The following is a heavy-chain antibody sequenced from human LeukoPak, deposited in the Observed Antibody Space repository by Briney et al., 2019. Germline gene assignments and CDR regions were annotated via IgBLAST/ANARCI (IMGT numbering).Heavy chain of an antibody. CDR3: ARGPHDSSGYYYGEFDY. CDR2: IYTGGST. D-gene: IGHD3-22*01. Sequence: GGSLRLSCAASGFTVSSNYMSWVRQAPGKGLDWVSVIYTGGSTYYADSVKGRFTISRHNSKNTLYLQMGSLRAEDTAVYYCARGPHDSSGYYYGEFDYWGQGTLVTVSS. V-gene: IGHV3-53*04. J-gene: IGHJ4*02. CDR1: GFTVSSNY.